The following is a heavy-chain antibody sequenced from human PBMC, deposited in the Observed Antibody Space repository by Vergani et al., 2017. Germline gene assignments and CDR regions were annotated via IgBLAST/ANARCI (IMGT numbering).Heavy chain of an antibody. CDR3: ARVVQLERLPITYYYYYMDV. CDR2: IYYSGST. J-gene: IGHJ6*03. CDR1: GGSISSYY. Sequence: QVQLQESGPGLVKPSETLSLTCTVSGGSISSYYWSWIRQPPGKGLEWIGYIYYSGSTNYNPSLKSRVTISVDTSKKQFSLKLGSVTAADTAVYYCARVVQLERLPITYYYYYMDVGGKGTTVTVSS. D-gene: IGHD1-1*01. V-gene: IGHV4-59*01.